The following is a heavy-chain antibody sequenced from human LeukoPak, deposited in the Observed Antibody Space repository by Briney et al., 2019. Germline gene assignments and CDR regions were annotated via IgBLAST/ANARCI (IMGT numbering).Heavy chain of an antibody. CDR2: ISYDGSNK. CDR3: AREGFDY. V-gene: IGHV3-30-3*01. CDR1: GFTLSSYA. J-gene: IGHJ4*02. Sequence: GGSLRLSCAASGFTLSSYAMHWVRQAPGKGLEWVAVISYDGSNKYYADSVKGRFTISRDNSKNTLYLQMNSLRAEDTAVYYCAREGFDYWGQGTLVTVSS.